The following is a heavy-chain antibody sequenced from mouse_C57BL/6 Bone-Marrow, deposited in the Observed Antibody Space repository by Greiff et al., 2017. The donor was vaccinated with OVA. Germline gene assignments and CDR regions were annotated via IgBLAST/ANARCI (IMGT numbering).Heavy chain of an antibody. V-gene: IGHV1-80*01. D-gene: IGHD1-1*01. CDR1: GYAFSSYW. J-gene: IGHJ4*01. CDR2: IYPGDGDT. CDR3: ARSYGSSFYAMDY. Sequence: VKLQESGAELVKPGASVKISCKASGYAFSSYWMNWVKQRPGKGLEWIGQIYPGDGDTNYNGKFKGKATLTADKSSSTAYMQLSSLTSEDSAVYFCARSYGSSFYAMDYWGQGTSVTVSS.